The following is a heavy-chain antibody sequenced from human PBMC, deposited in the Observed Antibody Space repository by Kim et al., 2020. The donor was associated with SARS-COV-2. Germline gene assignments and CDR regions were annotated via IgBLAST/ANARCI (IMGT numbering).Heavy chain of an antibody. D-gene: IGHD3-9*01. CDR1: GGSISSGDYY. CDR2: IYYSGST. J-gene: IGHJ6*02. CDR3: ARALIGIRYFDYYYYYGMDV. Sequence: SETLSLTCTVSGGSISSGDYYWSWIRQPPGKGLEWIGYIYYSGSTYYNPSLKSRVTISVDTSKNQFSLKLSSVTAADTAVYYCARALIGIRYFDYYYYYGMDVWGQGTTVTVSS. V-gene: IGHV4-30-4*01.